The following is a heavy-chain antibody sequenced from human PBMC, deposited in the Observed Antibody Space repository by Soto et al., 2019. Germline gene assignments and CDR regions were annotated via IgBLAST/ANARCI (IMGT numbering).Heavy chain of an antibody. CDR2: IYSGGST. Sequence: PGGSLRLSCAASGFTVNSYYMNWVRQAPGKGLEWVSVIYSGGSTYFADSVKGRFTISRDDSKNILYLQMNSLRADDTAVYYCARDPSSRWFQYDYWGQGTLVTVSS. CDR3: ARDPSSRWFQYDY. J-gene: IGHJ4*02. D-gene: IGHD6-19*01. CDR1: GFTVNSYY. V-gene: IGHV3-66*01.